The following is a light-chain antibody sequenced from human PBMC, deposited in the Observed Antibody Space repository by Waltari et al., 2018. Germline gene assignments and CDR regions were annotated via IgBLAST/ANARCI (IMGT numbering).Light chain of an antibody. J-gene: IGKJ5*01. Sequence: EIVLTQSPGTLSLSPGERVTLSCRASQSVSSRWLAWYQQKPGQAPRLLIYGASSRATGIPDRCSGSGSGTDFTLTIARLEPEDFAMYYCQQYGNSAPITFGQGTRLEIK. V-gene: IGKV3-20*01. CDR2: GAS. CDR3: QQYGNSAPIT. CDR1: QSVSSRW.